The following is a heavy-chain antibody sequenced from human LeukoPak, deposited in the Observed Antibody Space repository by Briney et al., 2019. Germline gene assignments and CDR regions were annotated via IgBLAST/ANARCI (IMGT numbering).Heavy chain of an antibody. D-gene: IGHD4-17*01. CDR3: ATPANDYGDRNWYFDL. V-gene: IGHV3-23*01. Sequence: GGSLRLSCAASGFTFSSYAMSWVRQAPGTGLEWVSAISGSGGSTYYADSVKGRFTISRDNAENSLYLQMNSLKAEDTAVYYCATPANDYGDRNWYFDLWGRGTLVTVSS. J-gene: IGHJ2*01. CDR1: GFTFSSYA. CDR2: ISGSGGST.